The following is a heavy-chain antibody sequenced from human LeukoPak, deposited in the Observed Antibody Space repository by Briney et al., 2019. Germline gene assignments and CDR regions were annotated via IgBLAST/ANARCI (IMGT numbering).Heavy chain of an antibody. CDR1: GYTFTGYY. V-gene: IGHV1-2*02. CDR3: SRGSGISYGGIDY. J-gene: IGHJ4*02. Sequence: ASVTVSFKASGYTFTGYYLHWVRQAPGQGLEWMGWIHPKSGDTHYAQKFLGRVTLTRDTSTTIVYMELKWLTSDDTAVYYCSRGSGISYGGIDYWGQGTLVTVSS. CDR2: IHPKSGDT. D-gene: IGHD5-18*01.